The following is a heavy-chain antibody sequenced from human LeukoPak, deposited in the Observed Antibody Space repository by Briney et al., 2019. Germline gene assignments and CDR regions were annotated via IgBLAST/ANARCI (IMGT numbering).Heavy chain of an antibody. V-gene: IGHV3-30*02. CDR1: GFTFSNSG. Sequence: GGSLRLSCAASGFTFSNSGIHWVRQAPGKGQEWVAFIRYDGSDTYYADSVKGRFTISRDNSKNTLYLQMNGLGVEDTAVYYCAKDSSIAAPGRLGFDYWGQGTLVTVSS. CDR2: IRYDGSDT. D-gene: IGHD6-6*01. CDR3: AKDSSIAAPGRLGFDY. J-gene: IGHJ4*02.